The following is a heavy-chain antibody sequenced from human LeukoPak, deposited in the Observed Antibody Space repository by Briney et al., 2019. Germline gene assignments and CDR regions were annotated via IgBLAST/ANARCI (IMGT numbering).Heavy chain of an antibody. CDR1: GYSFTSYG. J-gene: IGHJ4*02. Sequence: GASVKVSCKASGYSFTSYGISWVRQAPGQGLEWMGWISAYNGNTNYAQKLQGRVTMTTDTSTSTAYMELRSLRSDDTAVYYCARRYSSSPLYYFDYWGQGTLVTVSS. CDR2: ISAYNGNT. V-gene: IGHV1-18*01. D-gene: IGHD6-6*01. CDR3: ARRYSSSPLYYFDY.